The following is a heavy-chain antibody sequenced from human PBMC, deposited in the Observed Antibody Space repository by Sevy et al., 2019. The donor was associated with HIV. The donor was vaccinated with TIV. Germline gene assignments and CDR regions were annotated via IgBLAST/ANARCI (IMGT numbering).Heavy chain of an antibody. CDR1: GFIFTTYW. J-gene: IGHJ4*02. Sequence: GGSLRLSSAASGFIFTTYWMSWVRQAPGKGLEWVATIKHDGSEKYYVDSVKGRFTISRDNAKNSVYLQMNSLGVEDSAVYYCARMSSGWAPFDYWGQGTLVTVSS. CDR2: IKHDGSEK. CDR3: ARMSSGWAPFDY. V-gene: IGHV3-7*01. D-gene: IGHD6-19*01.